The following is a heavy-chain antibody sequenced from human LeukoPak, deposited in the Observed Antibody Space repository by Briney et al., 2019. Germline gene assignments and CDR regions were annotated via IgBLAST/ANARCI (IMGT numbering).Heavy chain of an antibody. J-gene: IGHJ4*02. D-gene: IGHD1-26*01. CDR3: ARSPLDGIYYFDY. Sequence: ASVKVSCKASGGTFSSYAISWVRQAPGQGLEWMGGIIPIFGTANYAQKFQGRVTITADESTSTAYMELSSLRSEDTAVYYCARSPLDGIYYFDYWGQGTLVTVSS. CDR2: IIPIFGTA. V-gene: IGHV1-69*13. CDR1: GGTFSSYA.